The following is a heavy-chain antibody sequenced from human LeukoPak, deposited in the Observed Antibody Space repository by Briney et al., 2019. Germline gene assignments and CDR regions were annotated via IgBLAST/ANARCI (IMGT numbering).Heavy chain of an antibody. D-gene: IGHD6-19*01. CDR2: ISYDGSNK. CDR3: AKALSSGFDY. Sequence: PGRSLRPSCAASGFTFSSYGMHWVRQAPGKGLEWVAVISYDGSNKYYADSVKGRFTISRDNSKNTLYLQMNSLRAEDTAVYYCAKALSSGFDYWGQGTLVTVPS. J-gene: IGHJ4*02. V-gene: IGHV3-30*18. CDR1: GFTFSSYG.